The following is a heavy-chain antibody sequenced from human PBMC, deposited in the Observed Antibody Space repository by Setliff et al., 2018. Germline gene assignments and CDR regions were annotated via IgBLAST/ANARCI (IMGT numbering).Heavy chain of an antibody. V-gene: IGHV4-38-2*01. Sequence: SETLSLTCAVSGYSISSGYYWGRIRQPPGKGVEWIGNIYHSGSTYYNPSLKSRVTISVDASKNQFSLKLTSVTAADTAVYYCARHGLQFLEWLSAFDYWGQGTLVTVSS. J-gene: IGHJ4*02. D-gene: IGHD3-3*01. CDR2: IYHSGST. CDR1: GYSISSGYY. CDR3: ARHGLQFLEWLSAFDY.